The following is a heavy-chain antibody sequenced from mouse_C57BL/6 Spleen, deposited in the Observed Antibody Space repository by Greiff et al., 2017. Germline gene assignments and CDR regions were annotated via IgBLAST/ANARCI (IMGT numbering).Heavy chain of an antibody. CDR1: GFSLTSYG. CDR2: IWSGGST. V-gene: IGHV2-2*01. J-gene: IGHJ4*01. D-gene: IGHD1-1*01. CDR3: ARRSYDAMDY. Sequence: VQLQESGPGLVQPSQRLSITCTVSGFSLTSYGLHWVRQSPGTGLEWLGVIWSGGSTDDNAAFISRLSISKDNSKSQVFFKMNSLQADDTAIYYCARRSYDAMDYWGQGTSVTVSS.